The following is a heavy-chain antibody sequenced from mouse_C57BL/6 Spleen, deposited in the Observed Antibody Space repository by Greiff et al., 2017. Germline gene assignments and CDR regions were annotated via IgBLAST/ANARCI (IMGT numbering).Heavy chain of an antibody. V-gene: IGHV1-82*01. J-gene: IGHJ1*03. CDR1: GYAFSSSW. D-gene: IGHD1-1*01. CDR2: IYPGDGDT. Sequence: VQLQQSGPELVKPGASVKISCKASGYAFSSSWMNWVKQRPGKGLEWIGRIYPGDGDTNYNGKFKGKATLTADKSSSTTYMQLSSLTSEDSAVYFCASFTTVASYWYFDGWGTGTTVTVSS. CDR3: ASFTTVASYWYFDG.